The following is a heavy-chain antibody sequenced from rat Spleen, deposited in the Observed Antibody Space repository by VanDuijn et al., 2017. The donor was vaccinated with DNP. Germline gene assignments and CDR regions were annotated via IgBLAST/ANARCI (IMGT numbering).Heavy chain of an antibody. Sequence: EVQLVESGGGLVQPGRSLKLSCVASGFTFSNYYMAWVRQAPKKGLEWVATIGATGSRTHYPDSVKGRFTISRDNAQGSLYLQINSLRSEDMATYYCVRWDYGMTGFDYWGQGVMVTVSS. D-gene: IGHD1-7*01. CDR2: IGATGSRT. J-gene: IGHJ2*01. CDR1: GFTFSNYY. V-gene: IGHV5-22*01. CDR3: VRWDYGMTGFDY.